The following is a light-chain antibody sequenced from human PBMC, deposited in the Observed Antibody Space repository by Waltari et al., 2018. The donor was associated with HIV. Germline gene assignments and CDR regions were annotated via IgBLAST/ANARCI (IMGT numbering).Light chain of an antibody. CDR3: ATVDDSLKGPL. Sequence: QSVLTQPPSASGAPGQRVTISCSGSNSNIGENAVSWYQQFPKTAPKLLIYSNNQRPAGVPDRFAGSKSGNSASLTISGLQSEDEADYYCATVDDSLKGPLFGGGTKVTVL. V-gene: IGLV1-44*01. J-gene: IGLJ2*01. CDR1: NSNIGENA. CDR2: SNN.